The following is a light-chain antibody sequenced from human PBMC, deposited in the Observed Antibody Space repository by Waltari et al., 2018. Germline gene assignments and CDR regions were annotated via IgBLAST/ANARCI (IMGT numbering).Light chain of an antibody. CDR2: GAS. CDR3: QQFSNWPVT. CDR1: QSVSGN. V-gene: IGKV3-15*01. J-gene: IGKJ5*01. Sequence: DIVMTQSPATLSVSPGERATLSRRASQSVSGNLAWFQQKPGQAPRLLIYGASTRAAGIPARFSVSESGTEFSLIISDMQSEDSAVYYCQQFSNWPVTFGQGTRLEIK.